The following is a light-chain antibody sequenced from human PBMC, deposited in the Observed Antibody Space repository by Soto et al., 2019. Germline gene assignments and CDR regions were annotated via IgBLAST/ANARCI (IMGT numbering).Light chain of an antibody. CDR3: QQYGSSPRT. CDR2: GAS. V-gene: IGKV3-20*01. Sequence: IVLTQSPGTLSLSPGERATLSCRASQSVTSRNLAWYQQRPGQAPSLLIYGASSRATGIPDRFSGSGSGTDFTLTISRLEPDDFAVYYCQQYGSSPRTFGQGTKVDIK. CDR1: QSVTSRN. J-gene: IGKJ1*01.